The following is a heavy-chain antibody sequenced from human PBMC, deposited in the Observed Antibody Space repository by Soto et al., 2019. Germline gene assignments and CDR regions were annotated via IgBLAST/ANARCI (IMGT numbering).Heavy chain of an antibody. CDR3: ARVRRWLPEEMVDL. V-gene: IGHV4-34*01. CDR1: GGSFSGYY. D-gene: IGHD5-12*01. CDR2: VNDSGNS. J-gene: IGHJ5*02. Sequence: QVQLHQWGAGQLRASETLSLTCGVSGGSFSGYYWSWIRQPPGKGLEWIGEVNDSGNSNYNPSLKRRVVISVDTTKSEFSLKMNTVTAADTGVYYCARVRRWLPEEMVDLWGQGALVTVSS.